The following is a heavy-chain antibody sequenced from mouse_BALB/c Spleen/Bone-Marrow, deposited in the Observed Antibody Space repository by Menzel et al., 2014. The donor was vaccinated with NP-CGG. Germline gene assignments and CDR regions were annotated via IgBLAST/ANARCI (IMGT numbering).Heavy chain of an antibody. CDR3: ARGSSYFDY. V-gene: IGHV5-4*02. Sequence: EVKLEESGGGLVKPGGSLKLSCAASGFTFSDYYMYWVRRTPEKRLEWVATISDGGSYTYYPDSVKGRFTISRDNAKNNLYLQMSSLKSEDTAMYYCARGSSYFDYWGQGTTLTVSS. CDR1: GFTFSDYY. CDR2: ISDGGSYT. D-gene: IGHD1-1*01. J-gene: IGHJ2*01.